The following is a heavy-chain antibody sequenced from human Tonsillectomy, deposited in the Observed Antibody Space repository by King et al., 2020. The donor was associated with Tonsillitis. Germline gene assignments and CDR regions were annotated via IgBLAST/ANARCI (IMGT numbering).Heavy chain of an antibody. V-gene: IGHV4-4*02. J-gene: IGHJ4*02. CDR3: ARGYSSGWATSPEIDY. CDR2: IYHSGST. CDR1: GGSISSSNW. D-gene: IGHD6-19*01. Sequence: QLQESGPGLVKPSGTLSLTCAVSGGSISSSNWWSWVRQPPGKGLEWIGEIYHSGSTNYNPSLKSRVTISVEKSQNQFSLKLSSCTAADTAVYYCARGYSSGWATSPEIDYWGQGTLVTVSS.